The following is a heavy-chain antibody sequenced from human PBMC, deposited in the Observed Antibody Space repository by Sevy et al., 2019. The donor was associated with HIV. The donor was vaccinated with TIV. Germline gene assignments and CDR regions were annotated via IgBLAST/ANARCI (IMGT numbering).Heavy chain of an antibody. CDR1: DGSVSGYF. CDR3: TRLDSSGHSDY. D-gene: IGHD3-22*01. Sequence: SETSLTCTVSDGSVSGYFWSWIRQPPGRGLEWIGNIHHGGTTKDNPSLKSRLTISIDTSKNQFSLILTSATAADTAVYYCTRLDSSGHSDYWGQGTPVTVSS. V-gene: IGHV4-59*02. J-gene: IGHJ4*02. CDR2: IHHGGTT.